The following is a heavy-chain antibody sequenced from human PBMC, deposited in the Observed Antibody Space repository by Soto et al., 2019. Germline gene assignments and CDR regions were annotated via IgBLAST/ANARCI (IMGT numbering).Heavy chain of an antibody. J-gene: IGHJ3*02. V-gene: IGHV4-4*08. Sequence: SETLSLTCTVSGGSISGYYWSWIRQPPGKGLEWIGYMYNTGSTDYNPSLKSRVTISVDTSKNQFSLKLSSVTAADTAVYYCAKGGSGSYSNAFDIWGQGTMVTVSS. D-gene: IGHD3-10*01. CDR3: AKGGSGSYSNAFDI. CDR2: MYNTGST. CDR1: GGSISGYY.